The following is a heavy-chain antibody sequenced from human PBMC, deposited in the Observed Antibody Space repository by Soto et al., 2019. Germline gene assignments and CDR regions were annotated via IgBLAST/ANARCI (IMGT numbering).Heavy chain of an antibody. CDR2: ISYDGSNK. CDR3: ARDLRLSRRGYDLEQSPAY. J-gene: IGHJ4*02. CDR1: GFTFSSYG. D-gene: IGHD5-12*01. Sequence: PGGSLRLSCAASGFTFSSYGMHWVRQAPGKGLEWVAVISYDGSNKYYADSVKGRFTISRDNSKNMLYLQMDSLRAEDTALYYCARDLRLSRRGYDLEQSPAYWGRGTLVTVSS. V-gene: IGHV3-30*03.